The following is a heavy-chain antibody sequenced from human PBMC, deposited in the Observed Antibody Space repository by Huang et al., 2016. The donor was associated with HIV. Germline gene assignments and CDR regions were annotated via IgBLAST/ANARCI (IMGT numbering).Heavy chain of an antibody. Sequence: QVQLRQWGAGLVKPSETLSLTCAVYGGSFSWYYWTWIRKSPGRGLEWIGEINHIGKTNYQPSLKSRVTISKDTAKNQFSLQLTSVSAADTGVYFCAREKAADSAWYGVYYFDYWGEGALVTVTS. D-gene: IGHD6-19*01. CDR2: INHIGKT. CDR1: GGSFSWYY. V-gene: IGHV4-34*01. CDR3: AREKAADSAWYGVYYFDY. J-gene: IGHJ4*02.